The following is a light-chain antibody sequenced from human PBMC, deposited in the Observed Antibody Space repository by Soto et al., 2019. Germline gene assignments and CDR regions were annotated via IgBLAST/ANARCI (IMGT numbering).Light chain of an antibody. V-gene: IGLV2-23*02. Sequence: QSALTQPASVSGSPGQSITISCTGTSSDVGSYNLVSWYQQHPGKAPKLMIYEVSKRPSGVSNRFSGSKSGNTASLTISGLQAEDEADDYCCSYAGSSTLNVVFGGGTKLTVL. CDR1: SSDVGSYNL. J-gene: IGLJ2*01. CDR3: CSYAGSSTLNVV. CDR2: EVS.